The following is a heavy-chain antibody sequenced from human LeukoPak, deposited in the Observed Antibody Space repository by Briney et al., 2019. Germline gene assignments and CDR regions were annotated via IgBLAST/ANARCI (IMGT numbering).Heavy chain of an antibody. D-gene: IGHD6-19*01. CDR3: ARQTFDAGIAVAGLFDY. J-gene: IGHJ4*02. Sequence: SETLSLTCAVSDYSISSGYYWGWIRQPPGKGLEWIGYIYYSGSTNYNPSLKSRVTISVDTSKNQFSLKLSSVTAADTAVYYCARQTFDAGIAVAGLFDYWGQGTLVTVSS. CDR2: IYYSGST. V-gene: IGHV4-38-2*01. CDR1: DYSISSGYY.